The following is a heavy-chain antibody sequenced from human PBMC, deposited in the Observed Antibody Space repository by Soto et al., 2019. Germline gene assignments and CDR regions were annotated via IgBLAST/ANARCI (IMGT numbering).Heavy chain of an antibody. CDR3: ARLEGLATISYYFDF. CDR2: IYYRGNA. V-gene: IGHV4-39*01. CDR1: DDSINSDKYY. J-gene: IGHJ4*02. Sequence: QLQLQESGPGLVKPSETLSLTCSVSDDSINSDKYYWGWIRQPPGKGLEWIGSIYYRGNAYYNPSLQTRVTISLDKSNIQFSLTLNSVPAADSAVYFCARLEGLATISYYFDFWGPGALVTVSS. D-gene: IGHD3-9*01.